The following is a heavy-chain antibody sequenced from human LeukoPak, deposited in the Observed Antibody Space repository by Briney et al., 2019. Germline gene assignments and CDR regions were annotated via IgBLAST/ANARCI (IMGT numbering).Heavy chain of an antibody. CDR3: AGQTSYCSSTSCYGHFDY. Sequence: PSETLSLTCTVSGGSISSSSYYWGWIRQPPGKGLEWIGSIYYSGSTYYNPSLKSRVTISVDTSKNQFSLKLSSVTAADTAVYYCAGQTSYCSSTSCYGHFDYWGQGTLVTVSS. J-gene: IGHJ4*02. CDR2: IYYSGST. D-gene: IGHD2-2*01. CDR1: GGSISSSSYY. V-gene: IGHV4-39*01.